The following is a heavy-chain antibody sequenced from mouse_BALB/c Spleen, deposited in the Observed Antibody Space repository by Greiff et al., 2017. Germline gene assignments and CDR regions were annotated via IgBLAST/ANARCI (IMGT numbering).Heavy chain of an antibody. V-gene: IGHV1S56*01. Sequence: QVQLKESGPELVKPGASVRISCKASGYTFTSYYIHWVKQRPGQGLEWIGWIYPGNVNTKYNEKFKGKATLTADKSSSTAYMQLSSLTSEDSAVYFCAREGVGYYAMDYWGQGTSVTVSS. CDR2: IYPGNVNT. CDR3: AREGVGYYAMDY. CDR1: GYTFTSYY. J-gene: IGHJ4*01.